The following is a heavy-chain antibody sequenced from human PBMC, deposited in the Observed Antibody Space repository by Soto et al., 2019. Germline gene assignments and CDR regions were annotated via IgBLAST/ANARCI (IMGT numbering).Heavy chain of an antibody. V-gene: IGHV1-18*01. J-gene: IGHJ4*02. Sequence: GASVKVSCTASGYTFTSYGISWVRQAPGQGLEWMGWISAYNGNTNYAQKLQGRVTMTTDTSTSTAYMELRSLRSDDTAVYYCARDSHSGSYYGDFDYWGQGTLVTVSS. CDR3: ARDSHSGSYYGDFDY. CDR1: GYTFTSYG. CDR2: ISAYNGNT. D-gene: IGHD1-26*01.